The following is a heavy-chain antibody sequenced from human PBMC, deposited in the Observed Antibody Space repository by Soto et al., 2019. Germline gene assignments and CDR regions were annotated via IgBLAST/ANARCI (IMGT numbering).Heavy chain of an antibody. CDR3: TPDPILAAAGGSDP. D-gene: IGHD6-13*01. CDR2: IKSNTDGGTT. V-gene: IGHV3-15*01. J-gene: IGHJ5*02. CDR1: GFTFIYAW. Sequence: EVQLVESGGGLVKPGGSLRLSCEASGFTFIYAWMSWVRQAPGKGLEWVGHIKSNTDGGTTDYAAPVNGRFTISRDDSKTTVYLQMSSLKTEDTAVYYCTPDPILAAAGGSDPWGQGTLVTVSS.